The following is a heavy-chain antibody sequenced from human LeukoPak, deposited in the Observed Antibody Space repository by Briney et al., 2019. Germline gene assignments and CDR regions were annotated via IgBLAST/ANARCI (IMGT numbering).Heavy chain of an antibody. D-gene: IGHD3-10*01. Sequence: GGSLRLSCAASGFTVSSNYMSWVRQAPGKGLEWVSVIYTGGSTYYADSVKGRFTISRDNSKNTLYLQMNSLRAEDTAVYFCARGARLTMVRGVIRYYYMDVRGKGTTVTISS. V-gene: IGHV3-53*01. CDR2: IYTGGST. CDR1: GFTVSSNY. J-gene: IGHJ6*03. CDR3: ARGARLTMVRGVIRYYYMDV.